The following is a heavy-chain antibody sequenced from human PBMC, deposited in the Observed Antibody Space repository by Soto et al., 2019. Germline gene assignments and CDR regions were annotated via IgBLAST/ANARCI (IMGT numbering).Heavy chain of an antibody. Sequence: PGGSLRLSCAGSGFTFSGHYMNWVRQAPGKGLEWVGRARKKGNTYTTENAASVEGRFTISRDDSKNSLYLQMNSLKTEDTALYYCAREISGWAPDAFDIWGQGTMVTVSS. J-gene: IGHJ3*02. CDR1: GFTFSGHY. D-gene: IGHD6-19*01. V-gene: IGHV3-72*01. CDR2: ARKKGNTYTT. CDR3: AREISGWAPDAFDI.